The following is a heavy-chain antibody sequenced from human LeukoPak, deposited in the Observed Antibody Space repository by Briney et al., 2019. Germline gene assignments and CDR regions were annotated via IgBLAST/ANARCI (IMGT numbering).Heavy chain of an antibody. D-gene: IGHD2-2*01. Sequence: PGGSLRLSCAASGFTFSSYGMHWVRQAPGKGLEWVAFIRYDGSNKYYADSVKGRFTISRDNSKNTLYLQMNSLRAEDTAIYYCAKVQGYCSSTSCYVWYFDLWGRGTLVTVSS. J-gene: IGHJ2*01. CDR1: GFTFSSYG. CDR2: IRYDGSNK. V-gene: IGHV3-30*02. CDR3: AKVQGYCSSTSCYVWYFDL.